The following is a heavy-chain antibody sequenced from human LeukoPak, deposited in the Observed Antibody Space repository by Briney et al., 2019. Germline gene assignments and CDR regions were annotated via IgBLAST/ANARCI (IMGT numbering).Heavy chain of an antibody. CDR2: ISGSAGST. J-gene: IGHJ3*02. CDR3: AKDVVGINRAFDI. V-gene: IGHV3-23*01. Sequence: PGGSLRLSCAAPGFTFSSFAMTRVRQAPGKGLEWVSAISGSAGSTYYADSVKGRFTISRDNSKNTLYLQMTSLRAEDTAVYYCAKDVVGINRAFDIWGHGTMVTVSS. D-gene: IGHD1-26*01. CDR1: GFTFSSFA.